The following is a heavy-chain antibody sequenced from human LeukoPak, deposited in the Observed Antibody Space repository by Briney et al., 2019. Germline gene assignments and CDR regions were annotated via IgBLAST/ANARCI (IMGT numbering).Heavy chain of an antibody. J-gene: IGHJ3*02. D-gene: IGHD3-9*01. V-gene: IGHV4-34*01. CDR2: INHSGST. CDR3: ARREALTGYSAPSSRRRGGRAFDI. CDR1: GGSFSGYY. Sequence: KPSETLSLTCAVYGGSFSGYYWSWIRQPPGKGLEWIGEINHSGSTNYNPSLKSRVTISVDTSKNQFSLKLSSVTAADTAVYYCARREALTGYSAPSSRRRGGRAFDIWDQGTMVTVSS.